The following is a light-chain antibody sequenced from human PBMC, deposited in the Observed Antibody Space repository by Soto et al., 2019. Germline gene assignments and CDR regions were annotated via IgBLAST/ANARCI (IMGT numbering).Light chain of an antibody. CDR3: QQYGTSLLI. CDR1: QTVSSSY. V-gene: IGKV3-20*01. CDR2: AAS. Sequence: EVVLTHSPGTLSLSPWEIVTLSCGASQTVSSSYIAWYQQKPGQAPRLLIYAASSRATGIPDRFSGSGSGTDFSLTISRLEPEDFAVYYCQQYGTSLLIFGGGTKVDIK. J-gene: IGKJ4*01.